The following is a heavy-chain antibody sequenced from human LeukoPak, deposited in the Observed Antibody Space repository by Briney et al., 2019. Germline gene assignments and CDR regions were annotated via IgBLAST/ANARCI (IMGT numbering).Heavy chain of an antibody. J-gene: IGHJ5*02. V-gene: IGHV1-2*02. Sequence: ASVKVSCKSSGYTFTGYYMHWVRQAPGQGLEWMGWINPNSGGTNCAQKFQGRVTMTTDASMSTAYMELRSLRSDDTAVYYCARDHDCSSTSCSAGRFDPWGQGTLVTVSS. D-gene: IGHD2-2*01. CDR3: ARDHDCSSTSCSAGRFDP. CDR1: GYTFTGYY. CDR2: INPNSGGT.